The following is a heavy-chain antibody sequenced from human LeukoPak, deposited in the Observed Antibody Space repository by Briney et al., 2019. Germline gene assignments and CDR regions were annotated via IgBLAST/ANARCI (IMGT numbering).Heavy chain of an antibody. D-gene: IGHD1-26*01. CDR1: DGSINSYY. CDR3: ARLGSYSDH. V-gene: IGHV4-4*09. CDR2: IHSSGAT. J-gene: IGHJ5*02. Sequence: SETLSLTCSVSDGSINSYYWSWLRQPPGKGLEWLGYIHSSGATHYNPSLKSRVTTSLDTSKNQFSLKLSSVTAADAAVYYCARLGSYSDHWGQGTLVTVSS.